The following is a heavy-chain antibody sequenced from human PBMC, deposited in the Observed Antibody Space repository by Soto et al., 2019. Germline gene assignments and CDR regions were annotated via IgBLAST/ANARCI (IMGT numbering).Heavy chain of an antibody. V-gene: IGHV4-39*01. CDR1: GGSISISNYY. D-gene: IGHD1-7*01. CDR3: ARLYNWNYYGDY. Sequence: KPSETLSLTCTVSGGSISISNYYWGWIRQPPGKGLEWIGSIYYSGGTYYSPSLKSRVTISVDTSKNQFSLKLSSVTAADTAVYYCARLYNWNYYGDYWGQGILVTVSS. CDR2: IYYSGGT. J-gene: IGHJ4*02.